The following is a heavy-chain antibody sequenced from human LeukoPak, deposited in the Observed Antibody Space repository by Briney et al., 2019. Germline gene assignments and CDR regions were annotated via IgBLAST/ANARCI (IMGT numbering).Heavy chain of an antibody. CDR2: ISYDGSNK. Sequence: GGSLRLSCAASGFTFSSYAMHWVRQAPGKGLEWVAVISYDGSNKYYADSVKGRFTISRDNSKNTLYLQMNSLRAEDTAVYYCARARRQLWSRWAFDIWGQGTMVAVSS. CDR1: GFTFSSYA. D-gene: IGHD5-18*01. V-gene: IGHV3-30-3*01. J-gene: IGHJ3*02. CDR3: ARARRQLWSRWAFDI.